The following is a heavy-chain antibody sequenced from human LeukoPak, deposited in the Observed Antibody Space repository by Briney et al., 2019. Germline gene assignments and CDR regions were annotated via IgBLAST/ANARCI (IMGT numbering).Heavy chain of an antibody. D-gene: IGHD3-22*01. CDR2: ISRSGTNI. J-gene: IGHJ3*02. CDR1: GFTFSTYS. V-gene: IGHV3-21*06. Sequence: GGSLRLSCAASGFTFSTYSMNWVRQAPGKGLEWVSSISRSGTNIYQADSVKGRFTISRDNAKNSLYLQMNSLRAEDTAVYYCARESPPQYSYDTSSYLGPMDAFDIWGQGTMVTVSS. CDR3: ARESPPQYSYDTSSYLGPMDAFDI.